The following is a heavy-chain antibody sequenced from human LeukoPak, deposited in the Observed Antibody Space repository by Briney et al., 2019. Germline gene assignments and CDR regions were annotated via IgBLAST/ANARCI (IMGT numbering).Heavy chain of an antibody. CDR3: ARDGD. Sequence: PGGSLRLPCAASGFIYEDCCMLGVRQAPAKGLEGVFGMNWHGGSTVYADYVKGRFTIFRDNAKNSLYLQMNSLRAEDTAWYYCARDGDLGQGTLVTVSS. CDR1: GFIYEDCC. CDR2: MNWHGGST. D-gene: IGHD2-15*01. J-gene: IGHJ4*02. V-gene: IGHV3-20*04.